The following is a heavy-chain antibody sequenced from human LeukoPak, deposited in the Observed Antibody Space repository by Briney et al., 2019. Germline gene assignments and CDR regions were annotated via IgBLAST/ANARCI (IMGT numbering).Heavy chain of an antibody. D-gene: IGHD6-6*01. CDR1: GGSFSGYY. J-gene: IGHJ6*02. CDR2: INHSGST. V-gene: IGHV4-34*01. CDR3: AGAKARATYYYYYYGMDV. Sequence: SETLSLTCAVYGGSFSGYYWSWIRQPPGKGLEWIGEINHSGSTNYNPSLKSRVTISVDTSKNQFSLKLSSVTAADTAVYYCAGAKARATYYYYYYGMDVWGQGTTVTVSS.